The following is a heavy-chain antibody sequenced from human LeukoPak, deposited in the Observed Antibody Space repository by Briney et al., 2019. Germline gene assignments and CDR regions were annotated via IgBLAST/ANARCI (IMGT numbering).Heavy chain of an antibody. Sequence: PPETLSLTRAVYGGSFSGYYWSWIRQPPGKGLEWIGEINHSGSTNYNPSLKSRVTISVDTSKNQFSLKLSSVTAADTAVYYCAREAGYNYGNWFDPWGQGTLVTVSS. CDR1: GGSFSGYY. J-gene: IGHJ5*02. V-gene: IGHV4-34*01. CDR3: AREAGYNYGNWFDP. D-gene: IGHD5-24*01. CDR2: INHSGST.